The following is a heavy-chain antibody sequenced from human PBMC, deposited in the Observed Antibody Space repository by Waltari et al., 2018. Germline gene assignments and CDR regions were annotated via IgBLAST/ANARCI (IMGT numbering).Heavy chain of an antibody. Sequence: EEQLLESGGGLVQPGDSLRLSCAASGFRFSNYWMNWVRQAPGKGLVWVERISNDETTLTYADSVKGRCTSSIDNAKNTVYLQMKRLRADDMAVYYCARLAPRTYRSPVPGRHYYYGMDVWGQGTTVTVSS. CDR1: GFRFSNYW. CDR2: ISNDETTL. CDR3: ARLAPRTYRSPVPGRHYYYGMDV. V-gene: IGHV3-74*03. J-gene: IGHJ6*02. D-gene: IGHD3-10*01.